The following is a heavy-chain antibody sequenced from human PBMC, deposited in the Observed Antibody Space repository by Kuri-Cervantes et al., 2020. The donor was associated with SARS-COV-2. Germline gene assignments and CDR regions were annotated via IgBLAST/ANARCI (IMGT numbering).Heavy chain of an antibody. CDR2: IRSKAYGGTT. CDR3: TRDLVGATKVYYFDY. D-gene: IGHD1-26*01. V-gene: IGHV3-49*04. J-gene: IGHJ4*02. Sequence: GESLKISCTASGFTFGDYAMSWVRQAPGKGLEWVGFIRSKAYGGTTEYAASVKGRFTISRDDSKSIAYLQMNSLKTEDTAVYYCTRDLVGATKVYYFDYWGQGTLVTAPQ. CDR1: GFTFGDYA.